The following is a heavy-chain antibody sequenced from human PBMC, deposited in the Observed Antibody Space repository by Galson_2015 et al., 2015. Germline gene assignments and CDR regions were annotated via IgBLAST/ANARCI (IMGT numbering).Heavy chain of an antibody. V-gene: IGHV3-23*01. D-gene: IGHD3-3*01. CDR1: GFTFSSYA. CDR2: ISGSGGST. Sequence: CAASGFTFSSYAMSWVRQAPGKGLEWVSAISGSGGSTYYADSVKGRFTISRDNSKNTLYLQMNSLRAEDTAVYYCAKDHYDFWSGYYTNYYYYMDVWGKGTTVTVSS. J-gene: IGHJ6*03. CDR3: AKDHYDFWSGYYTNYYYYMDV.